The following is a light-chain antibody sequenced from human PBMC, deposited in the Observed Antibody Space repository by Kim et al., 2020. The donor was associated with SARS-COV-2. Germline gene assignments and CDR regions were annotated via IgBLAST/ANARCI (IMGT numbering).Light chain of an antibody. CDR3: QKWDSHTFV. Sequence: SYELTQPPSVSVSPGQTVSITCSGDKLGDKYTYWYQQKPGQSPVLVIYQDDKRPSGIPERFSGSNSGDTATLTISGTQPMDEGDYYCQKWDSHTFVFGAG. J-gene: IGLJ1*01. CDR2: QDD. V-gene: IGLV3-1*01. CDR1: KLGDKY.